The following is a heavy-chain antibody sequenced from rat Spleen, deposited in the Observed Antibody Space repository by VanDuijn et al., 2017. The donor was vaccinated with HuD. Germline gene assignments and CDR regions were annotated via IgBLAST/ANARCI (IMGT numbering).Heavy chain of an antibody. V-gene: IGHV5-20*01. CDR3: TTGVY. CDR2: ITNAAGKV. CDR1: GLTFSDYY. Sequence: EVQLVESDGGLVQPGRSLKLSCAASGLTFSDYYMAWVRQAPTKGLEWVASITNAAGKVYYPDSVKGRFTISRDNAKSTLYLQMDSLRSDDTATYYCTTGVYWGQGVMVTVSS. J-gene: IGHJ2*01.